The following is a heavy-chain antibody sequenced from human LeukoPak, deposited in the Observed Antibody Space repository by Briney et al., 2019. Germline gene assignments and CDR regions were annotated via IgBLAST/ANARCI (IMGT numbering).Heavy chain of an antibody. CDR1: GYTFTSYY. J-gene: IGHJ5*02. D-gene: IGHD3-22*01. CDR2: INPSGGST. V-gene: IGHV1-46*01. CDR3: ARDVPYYYDSSGYYPVGENWFDP. Sequence: ASVKVSCKASGYTFTSYYMHWVRQAPGQGLEWMGIINPSGGSTSYARKFQGRVTMTRDMSTSTVYMELSSLRSEDTAVYYCARDVPYYYDSSGYYPVGENWFDPWGQGTLVTVSS.